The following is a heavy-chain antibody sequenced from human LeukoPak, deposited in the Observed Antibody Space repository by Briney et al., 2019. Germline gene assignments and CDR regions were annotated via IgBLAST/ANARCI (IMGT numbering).Heavy chain of an antibody. CDR1: GYTLSNHA. CDR3: ARRLPGEIVGASYWFDP. CDR2: ISADNGNT. J-gene: IGHJ5*02. D-gene: IGHD1-26*01. V-gene: IGHV1-18*04. Sequence: ASVKVSCKGSGYTLSNHAFSWVRQAPGQGLEWMGWISADNGNTNHAQKFQGRVSLTTDTSTSTAYMELSSLRSEDTAVYYCARRLPGEIVGASYWFDPWGQGTLVTVSS.